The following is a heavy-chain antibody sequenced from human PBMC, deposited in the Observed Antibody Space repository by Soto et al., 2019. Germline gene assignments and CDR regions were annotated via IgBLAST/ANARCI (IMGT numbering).Heavy chain of an antibody. Sequence: PGESLKISCQSSGYTFSNFWIGWVRQLPGKGLEWMGIIYPGDHETRYSPSFHGKVTISADKSISTAYLQWSSLKASDTAMYYCARRGNYDILTGSWDYYYYGMDVWGQGTTVTVSS. CDR3: ARRGNYDILTGSWDYYYYGMDV. CDR1: GYTFSNFW. V-gene: IGHV5-51*01. CDR2: IYPGDHET. J-gene: IGHJ6*02. D-gene: IGHD3-9*01.